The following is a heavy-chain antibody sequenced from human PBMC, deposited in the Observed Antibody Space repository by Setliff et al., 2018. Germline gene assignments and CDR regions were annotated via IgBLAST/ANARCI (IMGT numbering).Heavy chain of an antibody. CDR1: GYSISSGYY. Sequence: SETLSLTCAVSGYSISSGYYWGWVRQPPGKGLEWIGSIYYSGSTYYNPSLKSRVTISVDTSKNQFSLKLSSVTAADTAVYYCAKRVYSSSWFQGWFDPWGQGTLVTVSS. CDR2: IYYSGST. V-gene: IGHV4-38-2*01. CDR3: AKRVYSSSWFQGWFDP. J-gene: IGHJ5*02. D-gene: IGHD6-13*01.